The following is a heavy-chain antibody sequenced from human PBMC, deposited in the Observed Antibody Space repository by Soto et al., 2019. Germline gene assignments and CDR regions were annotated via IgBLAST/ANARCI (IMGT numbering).Heavy chain of an antibody. CDR3: AKDKLYGNFEHYFDY. V-gene: IGHV3-9*01. CDR1: GFTFENYA. J-gene: IGHJ4*02. Sequence: EVQLVESGGGFVQPGRSLRLSCTSPGFTFENYAMHWVRQAPGKGLEWVSGISWNRGTIGYADSVRGRFTISRDNAKNSLYLQMDSLRPEDTALYYCAKDKLYGNFEHYFDYWGRGTLVTVSS. CDR2: ISWNRGTI. D-gene: IGHD4-17*01.